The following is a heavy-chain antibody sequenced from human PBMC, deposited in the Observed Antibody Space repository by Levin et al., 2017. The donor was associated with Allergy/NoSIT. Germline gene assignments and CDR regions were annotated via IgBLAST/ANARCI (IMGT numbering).Heavy chain of an antibody. Sequence: ASVKVSCKASGYTFTSYGISWVRQAPGQGLEWMGWISAYNGNTNYAQKLQGRVTMTTDTSTSTAYMELRSLRSDDTAVYYCARAVNYYGSGSYYSTHFDYWGQGTLVTVSS. CDR3: ARAVNYYGSGSYYSTHFDY. J-gene: IGHJ4*02. CDR2: ISAYNGNT. CDR1: GYTFTSYG. V-gene: IGHV1-18*01. D-gene: IGHD3-10*01.